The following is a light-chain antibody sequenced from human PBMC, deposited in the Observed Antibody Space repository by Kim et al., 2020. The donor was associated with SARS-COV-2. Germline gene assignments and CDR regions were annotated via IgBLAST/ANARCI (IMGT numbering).Light chain of an antibody. J-gene: IGKJ4*01. CDR3: QQYGSSLLT. CDR1: QSVSSSY. CDR2: GAS. Sequence: YPVERATLSCRASQSVSSSYLAWYQQKPGQAPRLLIYGASSRATGIPDRFSGSGSGTDFTLTISRLEPEDFAVYYCQQYGSSLLTFGGGTKVDIK. V-gene: IGKV3-20*01.